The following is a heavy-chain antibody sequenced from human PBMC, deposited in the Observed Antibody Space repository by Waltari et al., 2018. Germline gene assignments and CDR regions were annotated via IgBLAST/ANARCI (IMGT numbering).Heavy chain of an antibody. V-gene: IGHV3-11*01. CDR3: ARGGQWRIYHFDF. CDR2: ISSGGLTI. J-gene: IGHJ4*02. Sequence: QVQLVESGGGLVKPGGSLRLSCAASGLTFSDYYMSWIRQAPGKGLEWVSYISSGGLTIDYADSVKDRFTISRDNAENSVYLQMNSLRVEDTAVYYCARGGQWRIYHFDFWGQGILVTVST. CDR1: GLTFSDYY. D-gene: IGHD6-19*01.